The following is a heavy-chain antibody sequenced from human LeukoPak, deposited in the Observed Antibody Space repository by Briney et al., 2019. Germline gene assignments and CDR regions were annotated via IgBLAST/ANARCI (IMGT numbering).Heavy chain of an antibody. CDR1: GVTFSSYA. CDR2: ISGSGTST. V-gene: IGHV3-23*01. D-gene: IGHD1-26*01. Sequence: GGSLRLSCAASGVTFSSYAMSWVRQAPGKGLEWVSGISGSGTSTYADSVKGRFTISRDNSKNTLYLQMNSLRAEDTAVYYCAKEGRVGASVYFQHWGQGTLVTVSS. CDR3: AKEGRVGASVYFQH. J-gene: IGHJ1*01.